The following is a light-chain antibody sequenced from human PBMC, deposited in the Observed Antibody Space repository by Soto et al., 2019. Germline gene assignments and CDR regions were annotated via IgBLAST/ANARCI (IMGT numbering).Light chain of an antibody. CDR3: CAYAGTYV. CDR2: DVD. J-gene: IGLJ1*01. V-gene: IGLV2-11*01. CDR1: RIHISTYDY. Sequence: QCVLTQPRSVSGSPGQSVTISCTGSRIHISTYDYVSWYQQYPDKAPNLLVYDVDRRPSGVPDRFSGSKSGNTASLTISGLQIDDEADYFCCAYAGTYVFGSGTKVTVL.